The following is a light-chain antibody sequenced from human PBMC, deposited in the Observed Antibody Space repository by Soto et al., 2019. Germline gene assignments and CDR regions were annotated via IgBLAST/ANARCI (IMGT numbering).Light chain of an antibody. CDR1: SSDVGGYNY. CDR3: CSYAGSYTVV. V-gene: IGLV2-11*01. CDR2: DVS. Sequence: QSALTQPRSVSGSPGQSVTISCTGTSSDVGGYNYVAWYQRHPGKAHKLRIYDVSKRPSGVPDRFSGSKSGNTASLTISGRQAEDEADYYCCSYAGSYTVVFGGGTKLTVL. J-gene: IGLJ2*01.